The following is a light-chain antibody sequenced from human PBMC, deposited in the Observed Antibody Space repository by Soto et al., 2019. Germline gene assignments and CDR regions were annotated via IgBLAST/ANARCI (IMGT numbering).Light chain of an antibody. CDR2: EVS. Sequence: QSVLTQPASVSGSPGQSITISCTGTSSDVGGYKYVSWYQQHPGKAPKLMIYEVSNRPSGVSNRFSGSKSGNTASLTISGLQAEDEADYYCSSDTSTSAVLFGGGTKLTVL. CDR3: SSDTSTSAVL. J-gene: IGLJ2*01. CDR1: SSDVGGYKY. V-gene: IGLV2-14*01.